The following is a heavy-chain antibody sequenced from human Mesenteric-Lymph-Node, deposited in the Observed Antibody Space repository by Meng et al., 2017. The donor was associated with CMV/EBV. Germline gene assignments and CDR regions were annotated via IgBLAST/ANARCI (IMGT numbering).Heavy chain of an antibody. D-gene: IGHD6-19*01. Sequence: GESLKISCTASGFTFSDYWMSWVRQAPGTGLEWVANINQDGGDKYYVDSVEGRFTISRDNAKNSLYLQMDSLRAEDTAVYYCARDTRSGWSLSSDYWGQGTLVTVSS. J-gene: IGHJ4*02. V-gene: IGHV3-7*01. CDR3: ARDTRSGWSLSSDY. CDR2: INQDGGDK. CDR1: GFTFSDYW.